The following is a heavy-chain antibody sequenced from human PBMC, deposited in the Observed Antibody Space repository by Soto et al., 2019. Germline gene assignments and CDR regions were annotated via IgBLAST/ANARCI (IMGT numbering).Heavy chain of an antibody. D-gene: IGHD3-10*01. CDR1: GDSLDSGVW. V-gene: IGHV4-4*02. Sequence: SETLSLTCAVSGDSLDSGVWWSWVRQPPGKGLEWIGEIFHSGTTSYIPSLTSRVTISVDKSKNQFSLKLTSVTAADSAVYYCARTMVRGVRDFYSYDMDVWGQGATVTVSS. CDR2: IFHSGTT. J-gene: IGHJ6*02. CDR3: ARTMVRGVRDFYSYDMDV.